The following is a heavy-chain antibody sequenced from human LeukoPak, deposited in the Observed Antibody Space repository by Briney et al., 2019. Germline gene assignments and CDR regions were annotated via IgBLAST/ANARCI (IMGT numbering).Heavy chain of an antibody. CDR3: ARGPDCSGGSCYYWFDP. J-gene: IGHJ5*02. D-gene: IGHD2-15*01. V-gene: IGHV1-8*02. Sequence: GASVKVSCKASGYTFTSYDINWVRQATGQGLEWMGWMNPNSGNTGYAQKFQGRVTMTRNTPTSTAYMELTSLTSEDTAVYYCARGPDCSGGSCYYWFDPWGQGTLVTVSS. CDR1: GYTFTSYD. CDR2: MNPNSGNT.